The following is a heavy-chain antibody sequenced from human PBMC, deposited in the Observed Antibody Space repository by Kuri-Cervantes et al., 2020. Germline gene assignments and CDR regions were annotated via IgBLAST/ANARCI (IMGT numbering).Heavy chain of an antibody. CDR3: ARGRHPRITIFGVVIRAALHFDY. J-gene: IGHJ4*02. CDR2: IYYSGST. D-gene: IGHD3-3*01. V-gene: IGHV4-61*01. CDR1: GGSVSSGSYY. Sequence: GSLRLSCTVSGGSVSSGSYYWSWIRQPPGKGLEWIGYIYYSGSTNYNPSLKSRVTISVDTSKNQFSLKLSSVTAADTAVYYCARGRHPRITIFGVVIRAALHFDYWGQGTLVTVSS.